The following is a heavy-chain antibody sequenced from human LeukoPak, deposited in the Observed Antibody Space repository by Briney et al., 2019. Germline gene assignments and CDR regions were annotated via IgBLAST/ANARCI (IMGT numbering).Heavy chain of an antibody. V-gene: IGHV3-30*04. CDR1: GSSFSGYA. J-gene: IGHJ6*03. CDR2: ISYNGGRK. Sequence: SLRLSCVASGSSFSGYAIHWVRQAPGKGLEWVALISYNGGRKEYADSVKGRFTISRDNAKNSLYLQMNSLRAEDTALYYCARYYGDPPNYYYYMDVWGKGTTVTVSS. CDR3: ARYYGDPPNYYYYMDV. D-gene: IGHD4-17*01.